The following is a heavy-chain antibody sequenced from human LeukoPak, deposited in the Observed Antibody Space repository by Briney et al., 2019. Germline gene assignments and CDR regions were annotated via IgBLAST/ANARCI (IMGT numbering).Heavy chain of an antibody. CDR3: VRGRSSNYGFDY. D-gene: IGHD4-11*01. V-gene: IGHV1-2*06. J-gene: IGHJ4*02. Sequence: ASVKVSCKASGYTFSDEYIHWVRQAPGQGLEWMGQISPSSGSTNYAQKFQGRVTVTRDTSISTAYLQFSSLISDDTAVYYCVRGRSSNYGFDYWGQGTLVTVSS. CDR1: GYTFSDEY. CDR2: ISPSSGST.